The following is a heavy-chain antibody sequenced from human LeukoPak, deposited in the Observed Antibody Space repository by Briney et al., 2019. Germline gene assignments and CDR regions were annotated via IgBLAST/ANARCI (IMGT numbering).Heavy chain of an antibody. D-gene: IGHD6-19*01. V-gene: IGHV1-69*05. CDR1: GGTFSSYA. J-gene: IGHJ6*03. CDR3: ARDSSGWTKAYCYMDV. CDR2: IIPIFGTA. Sequence: SVKVSCKASGGTFSSYAISWVRQAPGQGLEWMGGIIPIFGTANYAQEFQGRVTITTDESTSTAYMELSSLRSEDTAVYYCARDSSGWTKAYCYMDVWGKGTTVTVSS.